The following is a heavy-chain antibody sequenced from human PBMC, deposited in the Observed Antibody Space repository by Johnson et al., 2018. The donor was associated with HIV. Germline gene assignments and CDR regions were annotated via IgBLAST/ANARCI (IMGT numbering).Heavy chain of an antibody. CDR3: TKDTAMLRSSAAFDS. J-gene: IGHJ3*02. Sequence: QVQLVESGGGLVQPGGSLRLSCAASGFTFSSYGMHWVRQAPGKGLEWVAFIRYDGSNKYYADSVKGRFTISRDNSKNTLYLQMNSLRAEDTAVYYCTKDTAMLRSSAAFDSWGQGTMVTVSS. CDR1: GFTFSSYG. D-gene: IGHD5-18*01. V-gene: IGHV3-30*02. CDR2: IRYDGSNK.